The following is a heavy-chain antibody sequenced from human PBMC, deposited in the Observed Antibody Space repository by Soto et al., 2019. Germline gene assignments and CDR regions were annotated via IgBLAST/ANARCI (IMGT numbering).Heavy chain of an antibody. Sequence: QVQLVQSGADVKKPGSSVKVSCKASGGTFSSYAISWVRQAPGQGLEWMGGIIPIFGRANYAQKVQGRVTVAADESTSTAYLELSSLRSEDTAVYHCATGGYSGYDYNYYYYGMDVWGQGTTVTVSS. CDR2: IIPIFGRA. D-gene: IGHD5-12*01. V-gene: IGHV1-69*01. CDR3: ATGGYSGYDYNYYYYGMDV. J-gene: IGHJ6*02. CDR1: GGTFSSYA.